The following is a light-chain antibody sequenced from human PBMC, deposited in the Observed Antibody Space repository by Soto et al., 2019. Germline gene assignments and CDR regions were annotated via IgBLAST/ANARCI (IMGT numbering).Light chain of an antibody. Sequence: DIVMTQSPDSLAVSLGERATINCKSSQSVLYSSNNKNYVAWYQQKPGQPPKLIVYWASTRESGVPDRFSGSGSETDFTLTISSLQAEDVAVYYCQQYYTSPPTFGQGTKVDIK. CDR1: QSVLYSSNNKNY. CDR3: QQYYTSPPT. J-gene: IGKJ1*01. V-gene: IGKV4-1*01. CDR2: WAS.